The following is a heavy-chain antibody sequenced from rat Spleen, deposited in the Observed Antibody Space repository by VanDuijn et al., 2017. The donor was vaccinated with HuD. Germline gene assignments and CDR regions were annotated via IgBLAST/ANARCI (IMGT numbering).Heavy chain of an antibody. V-gene: IGHV5-58*01. CDR1: GFTFSRYW. Sequence: EVQLVETGGGLVQPGKSLKLSCVASGFTFSRYWMYWVRQAPGKGLAWVSSVSNDGVNTYYPDSVKGRFTISRDNAENIVYLQMNSLRSEDTATYYCAVAGYGYWGQGVMVTVSS. CDR3: AVAGYGY. J-gene: IGHJ2*01. D-gene: IGHD1-7*01. CDR2: VSNDGVNT.